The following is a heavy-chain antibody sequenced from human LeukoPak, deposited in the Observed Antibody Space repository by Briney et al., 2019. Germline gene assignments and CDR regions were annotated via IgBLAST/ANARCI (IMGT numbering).Heavy chain of an antibody. CDR1: GFTFSSYG. V-gene: IGHV3-33*01. J-gene: IGHJ4*02. D-gene: IGHD3-22*01. CDR3: ARGQDYYDSSGYYYGAFDY. CDR2: IWYDGSNE. Sequence: GGSLRLSCAASGFTFSSYGMHWVRQAPGKGLEWVAVIWYDGSNEYYADSVKGRFTISRDNSKNTLYLQMNSLRAEDTAAYYCARGQDYYDSSGYYYGAFDYWGQGTLVTVSS.